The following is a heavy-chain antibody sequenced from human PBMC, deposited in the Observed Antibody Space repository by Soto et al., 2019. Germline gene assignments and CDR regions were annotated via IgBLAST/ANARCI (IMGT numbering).Heavy chain of an antibody. J-gene: IGHJ1*01. CDR1: GYSFTTNW. D-gene: IGHD6-13*01. Sequence: RGESLKISCQGSGYSFTTNWIGWVRQMPGKGLEWMGVIYPGDSDTRYSPSFQGQVAISADKSINTAYLQWSSLKASDTAMYYCARHSGVAEDGTDWGQGTLVTVSS. CDR3: ARHSGVAEDGTD. CDR2: IYPGDSDT. V-gene: IGHV5-51*01.